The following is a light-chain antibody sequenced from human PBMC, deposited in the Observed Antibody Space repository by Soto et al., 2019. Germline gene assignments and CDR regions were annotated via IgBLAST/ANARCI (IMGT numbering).Light chain of an antibody. J-gene: IGKJ1*01. Sequence: EIEIAQSPSTLSVAGGERTTLSCRASQSVSIDLAWYQQTPGQAPRLLIYGASTRATGIPVRFSGSASGTEFTLTISSLQSEDFATYYCQQYNTYSAFGQGTKVDIK. CDR2: GAS. CDR3: QQYNTYSA. V-gene: IGKV3-15*01. CDR1: QSVSID.